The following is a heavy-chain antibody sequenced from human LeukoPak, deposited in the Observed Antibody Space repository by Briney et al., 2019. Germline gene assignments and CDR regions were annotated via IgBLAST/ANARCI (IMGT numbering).Heavy chain of an antibody. D-gene: IGHD2-2*01. V-gene: IGHV3-48*01. CDR3: ARDGGDIVVVPAATAFDP. CDR1: GFTFSSYS. CDR2: ISSSSSTI. Sequence: PGGSLRLSCAASGFTFSSYSMNWVRQAPGKGLEWVSYISSSSSTIYYADSVKGRFTISRDNAKNSLYLQMNSLRAEDTAVYYCARDGGDIVVVPAATAFDPWGQGTLVTVSS. J-gene: IGHJ5*02.